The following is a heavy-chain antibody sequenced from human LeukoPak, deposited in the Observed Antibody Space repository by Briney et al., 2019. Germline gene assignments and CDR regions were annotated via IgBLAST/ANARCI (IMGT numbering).Heavy chain of an antibody. V-gene: IGHV3-53*01. D-gene: IGHD2-2*03. Sequence: PGGSLRLSCAASGFTVSSNYMSWVRQAPGKGLEWVSVIYSDGSTYYADSVRGRFTISRDNSKNTVYLQINSLRFDDTAVYFCARDGLDIVVVGPGGRYFDYWGQGTLVTVSS. CDR2: IYSDGST. J-gene: IGHJ4*02. CDR3: ARDGLDIVVVGPGGRYFDY. CDR1: GFTVSSNY.